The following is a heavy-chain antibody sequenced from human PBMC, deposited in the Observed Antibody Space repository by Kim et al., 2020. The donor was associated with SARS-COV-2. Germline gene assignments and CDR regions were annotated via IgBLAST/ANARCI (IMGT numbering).Heavy chain of an antibody. Sequence: GGSLRLSCAASGFTFNTYGMSCVRQAPGKGLEWVSAISGSGGSTYNADSVKGRFTISRDNSKNTLYLQMNSLRAEDTAVYYCAKDHSSNWYEKAFDSWGQGTLVTVSS. CDR2: ISGSGGST. CDR1: GFTFNTYG. D-gene: IGHD6-13*01. CDR3: AKDHSSNWYEKAFDS. J-gene: IGHJ4*02. V-gene: IGHV3-23*01.